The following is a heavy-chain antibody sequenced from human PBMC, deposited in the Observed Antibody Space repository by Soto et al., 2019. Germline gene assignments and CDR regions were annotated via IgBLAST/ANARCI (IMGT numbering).Heavy chain of an antibody. CDR3: AKQMGTWVDTAIDV. V-gene: IGHV3-23*01. J-gene: IGHJ4*02. D-gene: IGHD1-1*01. Sequence: GGSLRLSCVAPDFSFTSYAMTWVRLPPGKGLQWVAALSHDGGNIYYRDSVRGRFTISRDNSKNTLYLQMHSLKGEDTAVYFCAKQMGTWVDTAIDVWRQGTQVTVPQ. CDR2: LSHDGGNI. CDR1: DFSFTSYA.